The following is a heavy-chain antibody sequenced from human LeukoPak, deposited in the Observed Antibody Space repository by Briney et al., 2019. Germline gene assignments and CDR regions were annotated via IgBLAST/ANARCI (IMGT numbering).Heavy chain of an antibody. CDR1: GFTFTSSA. Sequence: GGSLRLSCAASGFTFTSSAMSWVRQAPGKGLEWVSAISGSGGSTYYADSVKGRFTISRDNSKNTLYLQMNSLRAEDTAVYYCARDQWLVLDYWGQGTLVTVSS. CDR2: ISGSGGST. CDR3: ARDQWLVLDY. V-gene: IGHV3-23*01. J-gene: IGHJ4*02. D-gene: IGHD6-19*01.